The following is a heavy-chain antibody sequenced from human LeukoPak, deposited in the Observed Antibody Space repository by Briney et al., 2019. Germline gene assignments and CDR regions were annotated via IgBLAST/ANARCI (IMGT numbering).Heavy chain of an antibody. CDR3: ARGITMVRGVIMDWFDP. J-gene: IGHJ5*02. D-gene: IGHD3-10*01. V-gene: IGHV1-2*02. CDR1: GYTFTGYY. CDR2: INPNSGGT. Sequence: ASVTVSCKASGYTFTGYYMHWVRQAPGQGLEWMGWINPNSGGTNYAQKFQGRVTMTRDTAISTAYMELSRLISDDTAVYYCARGITMVRGVIMDWFDPWGQGTLVTVSS.